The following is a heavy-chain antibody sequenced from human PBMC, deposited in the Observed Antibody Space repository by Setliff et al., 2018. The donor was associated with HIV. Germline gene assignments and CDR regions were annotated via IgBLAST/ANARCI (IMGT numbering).Heavy chain of an antibody. CDR3: ARVVWGSGSYSSWYFDY. CDR1: GYTFTGYY. CDR2: ISAYNGNT. J-gene: IGHJ4*02. Sequence: ASVKVSCKASGYTFTGYYMHWVRQAPGQGLEWMGWISAYNGNTNYAQKLQGRVTMTTDTSTSTAYMELRSLRSDDTAVYYCARVVWGSGSYSSWYFDYWGQGTLVTVSS. D-gene: IGHD1-26*01. V-gene: IGHV1-18*04.